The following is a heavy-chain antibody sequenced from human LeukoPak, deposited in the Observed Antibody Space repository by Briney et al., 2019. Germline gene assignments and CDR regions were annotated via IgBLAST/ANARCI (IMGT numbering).Heavy chain of an antibody. V-gene: IGHV4-31*03. CDR3: ARGYTSGYGGNWFDP. D-gene: IGHD5-12*01. J-gene: IGHJ5*02. Sequence: PSETLSLTCTVSGGSLSGGGYYWSWIRQHQGKGLDWLGYIYYTGTTYYNPSLKSRVSISVNTSKSQFSLKLSSVTAADTAVYYCARGYTSGYGGNWFDPWGQGTLVTVSS. CDR1: GGSLSGGGYY. CDR2: IYYTGTT.